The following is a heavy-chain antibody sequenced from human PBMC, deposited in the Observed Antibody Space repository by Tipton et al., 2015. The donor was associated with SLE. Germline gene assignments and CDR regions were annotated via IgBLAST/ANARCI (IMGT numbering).Heavy chain of an antibody. J-gene: IGHJ4*02. D-gene: IGHD4-23*01. CDR2: ISSSSSYI. CDR3: ARDGGPIPFDY. Sequence: GSLRLSCAASGFTFSSYSMNWVRQAPGKGLEWVSSISSSSSYIYYADSVKGRFTISRDNAKISLYLQMNSLRAEDTAVYYCARDGGPIPFDYWGQGTLVTVSS. V-gene: IGHV3-21*03. CDR1: GFTFSSYS.